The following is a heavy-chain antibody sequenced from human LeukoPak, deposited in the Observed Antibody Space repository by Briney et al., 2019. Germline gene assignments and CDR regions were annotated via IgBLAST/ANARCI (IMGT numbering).Heavy chain of an antibody. J-gene: IGHJ4*02. Sequence: GGSLRLSCAASGFTVNRNYMIWVRQAPGKGLECVSVIYSGGTTWYADSVKGRFTIARDTNTLYLQMNSLRAEDTAVYYCARKSDSLLVREGDCWGQGTLVTVSS. CDR3: ARKSDSLLVREGDC. D-gene: IGHD3-10*01. CDR2: IYSGGTT. CDR1: GFTVNRNY. V-gene: IGHV3-66*01.